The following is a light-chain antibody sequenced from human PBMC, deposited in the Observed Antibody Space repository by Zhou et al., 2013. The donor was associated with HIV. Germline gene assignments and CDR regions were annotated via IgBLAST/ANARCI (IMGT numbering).Light chain of an antibody. CDR2: GAS. CDR1: QGVRSY. Sequence: DIQLTQSPSLLSASVRDRVIITCRASQGVRSYLAWYQQRPGKAPKLLIYGASTLQGGVPSRFSGSGSGTDFTLTINCLQSEDFATYYCQHYYTFPWTFGQGTKVEI. J-gene: IGKJ1*01. CDR3: QHYYTFPWT. V-gene: IGKV1-9*01.